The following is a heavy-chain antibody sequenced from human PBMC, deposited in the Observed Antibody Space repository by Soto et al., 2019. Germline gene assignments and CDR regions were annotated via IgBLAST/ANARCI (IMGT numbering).Heavy chain of an antibody. Sequence: GGSLRLSCAASGFTFSDYAMNWVRQAPGKGLEWVSSISYTGDFIYYADSVKGRFTISRDNAKNALYLQMTGLRGDDTAVYYCARDLLSGANYYAHWGQGTLVTVS. V-gene: IGHV3-21*04. D-gene: IGHD6-19*01. CDR3: ARDLLSGANYYAH. CDR1: GFTFSDYA. CDR2: ISYTGDFI. J-gene: IGHJ4*02.